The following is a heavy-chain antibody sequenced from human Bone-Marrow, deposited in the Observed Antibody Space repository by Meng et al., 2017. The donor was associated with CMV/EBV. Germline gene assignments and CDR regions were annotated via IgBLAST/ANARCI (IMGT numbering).Heavy chain of an antibody. D-gene: IGHD3-9*01. V-gene: IGHV1-8*01. Sequence: ASVKVSCKASGYTFTSYDINWVRQATGQGLEWMGWMNPNSGNTGYAQKFQGRVTMTRNTSISTAYMELSSLRSEDTAVYYCARYYDILTGPDYWGQGTLATVSS. J-gene: IGHJ4*02. CDR2: MNPNSGNT. CDR3: ARYYDILTGPDY. CDR1: GYTFTSYD.